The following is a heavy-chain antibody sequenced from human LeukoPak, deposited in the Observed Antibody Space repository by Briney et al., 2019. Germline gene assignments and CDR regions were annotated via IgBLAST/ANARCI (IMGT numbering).Heavy chain of an antibody. CDR2: ISDDGSNK. CDR1: GFTFSSYG. Sequence: GGSLRLSCAASGFTFSSYGMHWVRQAPGKGLEWVAVISDDGSNKYYADSVKGRFTISRDNSKNTLYLQMNSLRAEDTAVYYCAKLWSLAARLEYYYGMDVWGQGTTVTVSS. D-gene: IGHD6-6*01. J-gene: IGHJ6*02. V-gene: IGHV3-30*18. CDR3: AKLWSLAARLEYYYGMDV.